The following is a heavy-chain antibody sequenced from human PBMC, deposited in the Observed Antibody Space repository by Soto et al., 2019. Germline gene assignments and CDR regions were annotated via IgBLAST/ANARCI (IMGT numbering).Heavy chain of an antibody. Sequence: GGSLRLSCAASGFTFSSYGMHWVRQAPGKGLEWVAVIWYDGSNKYYADSVKGRFTISRDNSKNTLYLQMNSLRAEDTAVYYCARDPDILLLNYYYYGMDVWGQGTTVTVSS. CDR2: IWYDGSNK. J-gene: IGHJ6*02. V-gene: IGHV3-33*01. CDR1: GFTFSSYG. CDR3: ARDPDILLLNYYYYGMDV. D-gene: IGHD3-9*01.